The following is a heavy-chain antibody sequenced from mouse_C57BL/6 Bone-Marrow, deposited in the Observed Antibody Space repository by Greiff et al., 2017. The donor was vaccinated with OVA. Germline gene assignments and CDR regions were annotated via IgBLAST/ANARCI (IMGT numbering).Heavy chain of an antibody. CDR3: ARFDDYDEYYYAMDY. Sequence: EVHLVESGGDLVKPGGSLKLSCAASGFTFSSYGMSWVRQTPDKRLEWVATISSGGSYTYYPDSVKGRFTISRDNAKNTLYLQMSSLKSEDTAMYYCARFDDYDEYYYAMDYWGQGTSVTVSS. J-gene: IGHJ4*01. V-gene: IGHV5-6*01. CDR1: GFTFSSYG. D-gene: IGHD2-4*01. CDR2: ISSGGSYT.